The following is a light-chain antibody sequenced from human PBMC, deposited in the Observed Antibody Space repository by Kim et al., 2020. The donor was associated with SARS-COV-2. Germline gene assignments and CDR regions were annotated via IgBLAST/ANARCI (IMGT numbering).Light chain of an antibody. CDR1: QSIGTW. CDR2: DAS. CDR3: QQYNSRSLYT. Sequence: DIQLTQSPATLSAAVGDRVTITCQASQSIGTWLAWYQQKPGKAPKLLIYDASTLESGVPSRFSGGVSETEFTLTISGLQPDDLGTYFCQQYNSRSLYTCGQGTKLEIK. J-gene: IGKJ2*01. V-gene: IGKV1-5*01.